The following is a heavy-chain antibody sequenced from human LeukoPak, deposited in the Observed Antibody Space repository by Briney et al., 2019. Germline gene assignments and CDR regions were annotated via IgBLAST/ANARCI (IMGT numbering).Heavy chain of an antibody. D-gene: IGHD3-9*01. J-gene: IGHJ3*02. CDR2: IKQDGSEK. CDR1: GFTFSSYW. Sequence: GGSLRLSCAASGFTFSSYWVSWVRQAPGKGLEWVANIKQDGSEKYYVDSVKGRFTISRDNAKNSLYLQMNGLRAEDTAVYYCARLGFLTGYYNDAFDIWGQGTMVTVSS. CDR3: ARLGFLTGYYNDAFDI. V-gene: IGHV3-7*03.